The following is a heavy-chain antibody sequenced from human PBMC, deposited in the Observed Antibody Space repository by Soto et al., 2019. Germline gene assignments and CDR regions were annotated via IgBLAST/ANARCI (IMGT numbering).Heavy chain of an antibody. D-gene: IGHD2-2*01. CDR3: AREGATAAKMFDY. CDR1: GYTFSNYY. J-gene: IGHJ4*02. CDR2: INPNGDTT. Sequence: GASVKVSCXASGYTFSNYYMHWVRQAPGQGLEWMGGINPNGDTTYYAQKFLGRLTVTRDTSTSTVYMELSSLRSDDTAVYYCAREGATAAKMFDYWGQGTLVTVSS. V-gene: IGHV1-46*01.